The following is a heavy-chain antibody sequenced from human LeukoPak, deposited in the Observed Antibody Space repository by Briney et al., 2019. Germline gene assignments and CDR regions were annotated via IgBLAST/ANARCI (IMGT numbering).Heavy chain of an antibody. D-gene: IGHD3-22*01. Sequence: GGSLRLSCAASGFTFSSYAMSWVRQAPGKGLEWVSAISGSGGSTYYADSVKGRFTISRDNSKNTLYLQMNSLRAEDTAVYYCAKGGRGSSGYYGDYWGQGTLVTVSS. J-gene: IGHJ4*02. V-gene: IGHV3-23*01. CDR1: GFTFSSYA. CDR2: ISGSGGST. CDR3: AKGGRGSSGYYGDY.